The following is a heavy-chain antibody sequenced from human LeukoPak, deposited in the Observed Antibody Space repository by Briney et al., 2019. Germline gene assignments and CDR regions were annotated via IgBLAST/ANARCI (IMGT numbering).Heavy chain of an antibody. CDR1: GFTFSGSA. J-gene: IGHJ3*02. Sequence: PGGSLRLSCAASGFTFSGSAMHWVRQASGKGLEWVGRIRSKANSYATAYAASVKGRFTISRDDSKNTAYLQMNNLKTEDTAVYYCTTDSSGLRPPDAFDIWGQGTMVTVSS. CDR2: IRSKANSYAT. D-gene: IGHD3-22*01. CDR3: TTDSSGLRPPDAFDI. V-gene: IGHV3-73*01.